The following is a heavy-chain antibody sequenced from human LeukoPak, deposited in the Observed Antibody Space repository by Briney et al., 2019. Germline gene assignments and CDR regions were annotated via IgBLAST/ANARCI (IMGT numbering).Heavy chain of an antibody. Sequence: HGESLKISCKGSGYSFTTYWIGWVRQMPGKGLEWMGIIYPSDSDTRYSPSFQGQVIISADKSISTAYLQWSSLKASDTAMYYCASRAAGTAFDYWGQGTLVTVSS. D-gene: IGHD6-13*01. V-gene: IGHV5-51*01. CDR1: GYSFTTYW. CDR2: IYPSDSDT. CDR3: ASRAAGTAFDY. J-gene: IGHJ4*02.